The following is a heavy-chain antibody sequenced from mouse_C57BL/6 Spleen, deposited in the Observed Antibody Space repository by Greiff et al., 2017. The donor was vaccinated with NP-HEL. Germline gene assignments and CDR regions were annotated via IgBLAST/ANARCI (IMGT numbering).Heavy chain of an antibody. CDR2: IYPGDGAP. D-gene: IGHD2-4*01. J-gene: IGHJ4*01. CDR3: ARKELRPCAMDY. Sequence: VQLKQSGPELVKPGASVKISCKASGYAFSSSWMNWVKQRPGKGLEWIGRIYPGDGAPNYTGQFKGKATLPADKSSSTAYMQLSCLTSEDSAVYFCARKELRPCAMDYWGQGTSVTVSS. V-gene: IGHV1-82*01. CDR1: GYAFSSSW.